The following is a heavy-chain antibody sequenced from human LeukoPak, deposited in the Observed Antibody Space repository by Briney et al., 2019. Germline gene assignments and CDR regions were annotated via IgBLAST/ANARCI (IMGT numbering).Heavy chain of an antibody. D-gene: IGHD3-3*01. Sequence: GGSLRLSCAASGFTFSSYAMHWVRQAPGKGLEWVAVISYDGSNKYYADSVKGRFTISRDNSKNTLYLQMNSLRAEDTAVYYCARESGAFDYWGQGTLVTVSS. CDR3: ARESGAFDY. V-gene: IGHV3-30-3*01. CDR1: GFTFSSYA. CDR2: ISYDGSNK. J-gene: IGHJ4*02.